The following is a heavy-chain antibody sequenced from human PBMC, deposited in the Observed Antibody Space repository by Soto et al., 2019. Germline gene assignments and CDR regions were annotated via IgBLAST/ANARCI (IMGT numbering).Heavy chain of an antibody. V-gene: IGHV1-18*01. CDR3: AIANYGDNDY. J-gene: IGHJ4*02. CDR1: GYIFPSCT. Sequence: QVQLVQSGAEVKKPGASVKVSCKAPGYIFPSCTISWVRQAPGQGLEWMGWFSAYNGNIKDAQKFQGRFTMTTDTSTSTAYMELRSLTSDDTAMYYCAIANYGDNDYWGQGTLVTVSS. D-gene: IGHD4-17*01. CDR2: FSAYNGNI.